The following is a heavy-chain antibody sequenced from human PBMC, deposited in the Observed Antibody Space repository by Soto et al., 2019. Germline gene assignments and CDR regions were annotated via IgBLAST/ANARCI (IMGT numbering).Heavy chain of an antibody. D-gene: IGHD3-10*01. CDR1: GGSISSSSYY. CDR3: ARHSPRRGWFGEVLGGNWFDP. Sequence: SETLSLTCTVSGGSISSSSYYWGWIRQPPGKGLEWIGSIYYSGSTYYNPSLKSRVTISVDTSKNQFSLKLSSVTAADTAVYYCARHSPRRGWFGEVLGGNWFDPWGPGTLVTVSS. J-gene: IGHJ5*02. CDR2: IYYSGST. V-gene: IGHV4-39*01.